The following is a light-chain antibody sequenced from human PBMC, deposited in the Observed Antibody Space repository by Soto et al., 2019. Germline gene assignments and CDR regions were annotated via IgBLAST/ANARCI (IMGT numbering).Light chain of an antibody. Sequence: EIVLTQSPGTLSLSPGEGATLSCRTSQSVSSSYLSWFQQRPGQAPRLLIYGASNRASGIPDRFSGSGSGTDFTITISSLEPENFEVYYCQYYGRSLPYTFGQGTKLDIK. V-gene: IGKV3-20*01. CDR2: GAS. CDR3: QYYGRSLPYT. J-gene: IGKJ2*01. CDR1: QSVSSSY.